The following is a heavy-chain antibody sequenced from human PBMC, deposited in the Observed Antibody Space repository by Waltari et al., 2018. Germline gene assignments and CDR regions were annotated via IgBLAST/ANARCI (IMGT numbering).Heavy chain of an antibody. D-gene: IGHD4-4*01. CDR1: GGPISSGSYY. J-gene: IGHJ4*02. Sequence: QVQLQESGPGLVKPSQTLSLTCTVSGGPISSGSYYWSWIRQPAGKGLEWSGRIYTSGSTNYNPSLKSRVTISVDTSKNQFSLKLSSVTAADTAVYYCARERPYSNYVDYWGQGTLVTVSS. V-gene: IGHV4-61*02. CDR3: ARERPYSNYVDY. CDR2: IYTSGST.